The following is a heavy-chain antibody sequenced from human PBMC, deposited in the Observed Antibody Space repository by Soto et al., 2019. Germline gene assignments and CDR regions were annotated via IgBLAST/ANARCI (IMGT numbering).Heavy chain of an antibody. V-gene: IGHV4-38-2*01. J-gene: IGHJ3*02. D-gene: IGHD3-10*01. CDR2: IYHSGST. CDR1: GYSISSGYY. Sequence: PSETLSLTCAVSGYSISSGYYWGWIRQPPGKGLEWIGSIYHSGSTYYNPSLKSRVTISVDTSKNQFSLKLSSVTAADTAVYYCARKEYYYDIWGQGTMVTVSS. CDR3: ARKEYYYDI.